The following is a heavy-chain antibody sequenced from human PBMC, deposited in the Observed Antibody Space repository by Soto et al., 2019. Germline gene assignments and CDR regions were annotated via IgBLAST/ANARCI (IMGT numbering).Heavy chain of an antibody. Sequence: PAETLSLTCAVYGGSFSGYYWSWIRQPPGKGLEWIGEINHSGSTNYNPSLKSRVTISVDTSKNQFSLKLSSVTAADTAVYYCARRPTGYCSGGSCLQGFDPWGQGTLVTVSS. CDR1: GGSFSGYY. CDR2: INHSGST. V-gene: IGHV4-34*01. D-gene: IGHD2-15*01. J-gene: IGHJ5*02. CDR3: ARRPTGYCSGGSCLQGFDP.